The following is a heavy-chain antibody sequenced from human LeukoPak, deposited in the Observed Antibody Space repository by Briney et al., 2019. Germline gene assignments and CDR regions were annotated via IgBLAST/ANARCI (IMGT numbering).Heavy chain of an antibody. D-gene: IGHD1-26*01. CDR3: ARDQVGAITSSGDY. J-gene: IGHJ4*02. Sequence: SVKVSCKASGYTFTSYGISWVRQAPGQGLEWMGRIIPILGIANYAQKFQGRVTITADKSTSTAYMELSSLRSEDTAVYYCARDQVGAITSSGDYWGQGTLVTVSS. CDR2: IIPILGIA. CDR1: GYTFTSYG. V-gene: IGHV1-69*04.